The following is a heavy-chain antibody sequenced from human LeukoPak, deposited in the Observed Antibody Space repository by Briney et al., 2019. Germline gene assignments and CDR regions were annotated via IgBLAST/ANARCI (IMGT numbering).Heavy chain of an antibody. Sequence: GGSLRLSCAASGFTFSSYGMHWVRQAPGKGLEWVAVIWYDGSNKYYADSVKGRFTISRDNSKNTLYLQMNSLRAEDTAVYYCARSGRSIVGAIDYWGQGTLVTVSS. V-gene: IGHV3-33*01. CDR1: GFTFSSYG. D-gene: IGHD1-26*01. J-gene: IGHJ4*02. CDR2: IWYDGSNK. CDR3: ARSGRSIVGAIDY.